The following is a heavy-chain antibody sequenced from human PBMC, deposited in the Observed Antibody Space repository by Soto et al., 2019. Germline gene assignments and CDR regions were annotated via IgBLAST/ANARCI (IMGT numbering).Heavy chain of an antibody. CDR3: ARDISSITMVRGVIPSN. CDR1: GFTFSSYS. V-gene: IGHV3-21*01. Sequence: GGSLRLSCAASGFTFSSYSMNWVRQAPGKGLEWVSSISSSSSYIYYADSVKGRFTISRDNAKNSLYLQMNSLRAEDTAVYYCARDISSITMVRGVIPSNWGQGTLVTVSS. D-gene: IGHD3-10*01. CDR2: ISSSSSYI. J-gene: IGHJ4*02.